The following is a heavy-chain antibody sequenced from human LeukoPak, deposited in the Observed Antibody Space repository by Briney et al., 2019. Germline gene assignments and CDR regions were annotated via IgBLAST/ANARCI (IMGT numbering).Heavy chain of an antibody. Sequence: SETLSLTCTVSGGSISSYYWSWIRQPPGKELEWIGYIYYSGSTNYNPSLKSRVTISVDTSKNQFSLKLSSVTAADTAVYYCARSPRLAVETRWFGMDVWGQGTTVTVSS. CDR3: ARSPRLAVETRWFGMDV. V-gene: IGHV4-59*01. D-gene: IGHD4-23*01. CDR1: GGSISSYY. J-gene: IGHJ6*02. CDR2: IYYSGST.